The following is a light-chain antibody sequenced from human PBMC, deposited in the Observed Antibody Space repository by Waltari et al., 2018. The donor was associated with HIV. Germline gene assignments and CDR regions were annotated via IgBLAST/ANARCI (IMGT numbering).Light chain of an antibody. V-gene: IGLV7-43*01. Sequence: QTVVTQEPSLTVSPGGTITLNCASTTGAVTSAHHPNWFQQKPGKAPRALIFSTANKYSWTPARFSGSLLGGKAALTLSGLQPEDEAEYFCLLYYSGVVVFGGGTRVTVL. J-gene: IGLJ2*01. CDR2: STA. CDR3: LLYYSGVVV. CDR1: TGAVTSAHH.